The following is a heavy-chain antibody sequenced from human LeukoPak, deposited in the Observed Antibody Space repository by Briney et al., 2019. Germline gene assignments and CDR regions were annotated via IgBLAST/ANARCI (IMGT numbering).Heavy chain of an antibody. CDR2: INPNSGGT. Sequence: GASVKVSCKASGHTFTGYYMHWVRQAPGQGLEWMGWINPNSGGTNYAQKFQGRVTMTRDTAISTAYVELSRLRSDDTAVYYCARVDIVVIPGASGYDYWGQGTLVTVSS. J-gene: IGHJ4*02. V-gene: IGHV1-2*02. CDR3: ARVDIVVIPGASGYDY. D-gene: IGHD2-2*03. CDR1: GHTFTGYY.